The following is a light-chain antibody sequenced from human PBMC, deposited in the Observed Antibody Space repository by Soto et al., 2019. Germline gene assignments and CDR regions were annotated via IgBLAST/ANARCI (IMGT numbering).Light chain of an antibody. J-gene: IGLJ1*01. V-gene: IGLV2-23*02. CDR3: CSYAGTSPLYV. CDR2: EVT. CDR1: SSDVGTYNL. Sequence: QSVLTQPASVSGSPGQSISISCTGTSSDVGTYNLVSWYQKYPGKAPKLIIYEVTQRPSGVSDRFSGSKSGNTASLTISGLQAEDEADYYCCSYAGTSPLYVFGSGTQLTVL.